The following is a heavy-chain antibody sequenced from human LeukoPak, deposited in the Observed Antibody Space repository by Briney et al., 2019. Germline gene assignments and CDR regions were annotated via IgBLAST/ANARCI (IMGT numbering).Heavy chain of an antibody. CDR2: ISAYNGNT. CDR3: ARDPATTVVTPYDY. V-gene: IGHV1-18*01. Sequence: ASVKVSCKASGGTFSSYAISWVRQAPGQGLEWMGWISAYNGNTNYAQKLQGRVTMTTDTSTSTAYMELRSLRSDDTAVYYCARDPATTVVTPYDYWGQGTLVTVSS. D-gene: IGHD4-23*01. J-gene: IGHJ4*02. CDR1: GGTFSSYA.